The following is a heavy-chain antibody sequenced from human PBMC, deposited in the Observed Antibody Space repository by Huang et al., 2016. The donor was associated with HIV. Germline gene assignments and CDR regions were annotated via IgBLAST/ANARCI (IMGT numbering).Heavy chain of an antibody. D-gene: IGHD3-16*01. CDR1: DGSFSSYY. V-gene: IGHV4-34*01. CDR3: ARHGGGDSIVSWFDP. Sequence: QVHLQQWGAGLVKPSENLSLTCAVYDGSFSSYYWSWIRQPPGKGLGWIGGINQSGDTTYSPSLKCRMTMSVDTFKRQFSLTLKSVTAADTAIYYCARHGGGDSIVSWFDPWGQGTLVTVSS. J-gene: IGHJ5*02. CDR2: INQSGDT.